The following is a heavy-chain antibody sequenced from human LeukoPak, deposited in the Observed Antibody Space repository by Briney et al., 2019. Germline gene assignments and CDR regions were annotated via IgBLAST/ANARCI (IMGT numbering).Heavy chain of an antibody. CDR1: GFTLSSYW. CDR3: ARRGIVSSSWFDY. J-gene: IGHJ4*02. CDR2: IKQDGSEK. V-gene: IGHV3-7*01. D-gene: IGHD6-13*01. Sequence: PGGSLRLSCAASGFTLSSYWMSWVRQAPGKGLEWVANIKQDGSEKYYVDSVKGRFTISRDNAKNSLYLQMNSLRAGDTAVYYCARRGIVSSSWFDYWGQGTLVTVSS.